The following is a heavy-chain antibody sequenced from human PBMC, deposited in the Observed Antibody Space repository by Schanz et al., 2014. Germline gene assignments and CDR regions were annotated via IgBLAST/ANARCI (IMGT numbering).Heavy chain of an antibody. Sequence: QLQLVQSGAEVKKPGSSVKVSCKLSGGTFSSYTISWMRQAPGQGLEWMGKIIPVLNIATYAQRFQGRVSITADTSTNTAYMELSSLRSEDTAVYYCARDGVDAAAGGNYWGQGTLVNVSS. CDR3: ARDGVDAAAGGNY. J-gene: IGHJ4*02. V-gene: IGHV1-69*08. CDR2: IIPVLNIA. D-gene: IGHD6-13*01. CDR1: GGTFSSYT.